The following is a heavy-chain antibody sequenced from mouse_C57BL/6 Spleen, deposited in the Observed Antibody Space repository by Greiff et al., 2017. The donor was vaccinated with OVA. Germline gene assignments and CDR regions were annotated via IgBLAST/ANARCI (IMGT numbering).Heavy chain of an antibody. CDR2: INPSNGGT. Sequence: QVQLQQPGTELVKPGASVKLSCKASGYTFTSYWMHWVKQRPGQGLEWIGNINPSNGGTNYNEKFKSKATLTVDKSSSTAYMQLSSLTSEDSAVFYGTICAWTRWFDYWGQGTTLTVSS. D-gene: IGHD1-1*02. CDR3: TICAWTRWFDY. CDR1: GYTFTSYW. J-gene: IGHJ2*01. V-gene: IGHV1-53*01.